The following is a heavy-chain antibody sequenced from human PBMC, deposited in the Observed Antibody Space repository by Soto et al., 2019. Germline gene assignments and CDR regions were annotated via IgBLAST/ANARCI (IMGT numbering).Heavy chain of an antibody. Sequence: SETLCLTCAVSGGSISSGNWWSWVRQPPGKGLEWIGEIYHSGSTNYNPSLKSRVTISVDKSKNQFSLKLSSVTAADTAVYYCARVHSSGYYGAFDIWGQGTMVT. D-gene: IGHD3-22*01. V-gene: IGHV4-4*02. J-gene: IGHJ3*02. CDR3: ARVHSSGYYGAFDI. CDR2: IYHSGST. CDR1: GGSISSGNW.